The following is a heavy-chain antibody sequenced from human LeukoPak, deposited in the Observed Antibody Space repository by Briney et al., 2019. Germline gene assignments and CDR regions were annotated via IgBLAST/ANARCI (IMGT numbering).Heavy chain of an antibody. Sequence: GGSLRLSCAASGFTFSSYAMSWVRQAPGKGLEWVSAISGSGGSTYYADSVKGRFTISRDNSKNTLHLQMNSLRAEDTAVYYCAKDTHGDYLSWLDPWGQGTLVTVSS. V-gene: IGHV3-23*01. D-gene: IGHD4-17*01. J-gene: IGHJ5*02. CDR2: ISGSGGST. CDR3: AKDTHGDYLSWLDP. CDR1: GFTFSSYA.